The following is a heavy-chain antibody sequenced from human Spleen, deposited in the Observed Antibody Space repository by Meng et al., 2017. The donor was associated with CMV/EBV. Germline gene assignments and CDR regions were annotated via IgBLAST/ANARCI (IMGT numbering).Heavy chain of an antibody. Sequence: SSSYYWGWIRQPPGKGLEWIGSIYYSGSTYYNPSLKSRVTISVDTSKNQFSLKLSSVTAADTAVYYCARVRREGIQLWLLSHNRFDPWGQGTLVTVSS. J-gene: IGHJ5*02. V-gene: IGHV4-39*07. D-gene: IGHD5-18*01. CDR2: IYYSGST. CDR1: SSSYY. CDR3: ARVRREGIQLWLLSHNRFDP.